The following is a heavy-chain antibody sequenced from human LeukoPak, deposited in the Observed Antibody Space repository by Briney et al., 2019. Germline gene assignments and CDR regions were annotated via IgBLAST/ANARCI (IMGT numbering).Heavy chain of an antibody. CDR3: ARDREWVAATSRQLDY. V-gene: IGHV1-69*06. Sequence: GSSVKVSCKASGGTFSSYAISWVRQAPGQGLEWTGGIIPIFGTANYAQKFQGRVTITADKSTSTAYMELSSLRSEDTAVYYCARDREWVAATSRQLDYWGQGTLVTVSS. CDR1: GGTFSSYA. D-gene: IGHD2-15*01. J-gene: IGHJ4*02. CDR2: IIPIFGTA.